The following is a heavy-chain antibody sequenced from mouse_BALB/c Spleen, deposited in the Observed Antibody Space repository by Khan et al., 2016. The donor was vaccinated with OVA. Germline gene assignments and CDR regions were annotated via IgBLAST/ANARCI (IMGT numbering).Heavy chain of an antibody. CDR2: IDPANGNT. D-gene: IGHD4-1*01. CDR3: GRGELGPDYYAMDY. J-gene: IGHJ4*01. V-gene: IGHV14-3*02. Sequence: EVQLQQSGADLVKPGASVKLSCTASGFNIKDTYMHWVKQRPEQGLEWIGRIDPANGNTEYDPKFQGKATITADTSSNTAYLQLSSPTSEAPAVYYCGRGELGPDYYAMDYWGQGTSVTVSS. CDR1: GFNIKDTY.